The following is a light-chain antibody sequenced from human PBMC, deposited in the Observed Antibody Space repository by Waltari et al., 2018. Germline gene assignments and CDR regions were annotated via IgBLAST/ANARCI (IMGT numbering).Light chain of an antibody. J-gene: IGLJ2*01. CDR1: SNDAGGYNS. Sequence: QSALTQPASVSGSPGQSVTTFCAGTSNDAGGYNSVSWYQEHPGQAPRVIIYHVSDRPSVVSDRFSGSKSGNTASLAISGLQAEDEADYYCSSQSSNDVVLFGGGTKLTVL. CDR3: SSQSSNDVVL. V-gene: IGLV2-14*01. CDR2: HVS.